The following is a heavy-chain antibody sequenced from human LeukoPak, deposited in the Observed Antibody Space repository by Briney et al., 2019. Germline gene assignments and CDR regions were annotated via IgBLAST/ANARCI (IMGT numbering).Heavy chain of an antibody. Sequence: GGSLRLSCAASGFTFSSYGMHWVRQAPGKGLEWAAVIWSDGSAKYYADSVTGRVTISRDNSKNTLYLQIYSLRAEDTAVYYCVRVRSVSSAWRAFDIWGQGSMVIVSS. V-gene: IGHV3-33*01. D-gene: IGHD6-19*01. CDR3: VRVRSVSSAWRAFDI. J-gene: IGHJ3*02. CDR2: IWSDGSAK. CDR1: GFTFSSYG.